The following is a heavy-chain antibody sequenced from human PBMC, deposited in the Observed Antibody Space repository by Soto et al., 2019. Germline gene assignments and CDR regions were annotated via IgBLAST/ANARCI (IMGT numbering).Heavy chain of an antibody. J-gene: IGHJ6*03. CDR3: AREIFLYWSSTSCLVPYMDV. V-gene: IGHV3-48*01. CDR1: GFTFSSYS. CDR2: ISSSSSTI. Sequence: EVQLVESGGGLVQPGGSLRLSCAASGFTFSSYSMNWVRQAPGKGLEWVSYISSSSSTIYYGDSVKGRFTISRDNAKNSLYMQMNSLRAEDTAVYYYAREIFLYWSSTSCLVPYMDVWGKGTTVTVSS. D-gene: IGHD2-2*01.